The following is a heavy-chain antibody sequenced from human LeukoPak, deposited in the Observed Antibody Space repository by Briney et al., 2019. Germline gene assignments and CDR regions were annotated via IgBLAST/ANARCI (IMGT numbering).Heavy chain of an antibody. D-gene: IGHD2-15*01. CDR1: GYTFICYQ. J-gene: IGHJ4*02. CDR2: MNPSSGVT. CDR3: ASRAASVTLGY. Sequence: GASVKVSCKASGYTFICYQVHWLRQAPGQGLEWMGRMNPSSGVTNYAQKFQGRVTMTRDTSINTAYLDLSALKSDDTAVYYCASRAASVTLGYWGQGTLVTVSS. V-gene: IGHV1-2*06.